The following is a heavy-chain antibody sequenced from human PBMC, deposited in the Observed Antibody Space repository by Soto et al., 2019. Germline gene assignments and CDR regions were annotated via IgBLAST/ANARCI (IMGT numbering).Heavy chain of an antibody. Sequence: ASVKVSCKASGYSLTGYYIHWVRQAPGQGLEWMGRINPSDGTSAYTQQFQGRFFMTRDTSTSTVFMELNSLKSQDTALYFCAREGSGSYLVLWGQGTLVTVSS. CDR2: INPSDGTS. CDR1: GYSLTGYY. V-gene: IGHV1-46*01. D-gene: IGHD3-22*01. J-gene: IGHJ4*02. CDR3: AREGSGSYLVL.